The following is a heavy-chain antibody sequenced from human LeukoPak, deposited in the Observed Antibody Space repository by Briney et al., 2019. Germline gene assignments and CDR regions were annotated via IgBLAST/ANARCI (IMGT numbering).Heavy chain of an antibody. J-gene: IGHJ4*02. CDR2: IRYDGRSK. D-gene: IGHD1-26*01. V-gene: IGHV3-30*02. CDR3: AKDWSVVGATPGFDY. CDR1: GFSFSSYG. Sequence: PGGSLRLSCAASGFSFSSYGMHWVRQAPGKGLEWVASIRYDGRSKYYADSVKGRFTISRDNSKNTLYLQMNSLRAEDTAIYYCAKDWSVVGATPGFDYWGQGTLVTVSS.